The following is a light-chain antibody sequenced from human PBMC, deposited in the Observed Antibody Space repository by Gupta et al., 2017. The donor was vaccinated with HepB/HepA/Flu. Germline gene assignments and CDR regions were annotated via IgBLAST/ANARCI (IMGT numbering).Light chain of an antibody. Sequence: QSVLTQPPPASAAPGQRVTTFCSGSSSNIGSSTVDWYQQLPETAPKLVIYTSDQRPSGVPDRFSGSKSGTSASLAISGLQSEDEADYYCATWDDSLDAHIFGPGTKVTVL. J-gene: IGLJ1*01. CDR1: SSNIGSST. CDR2: TSD. V-gene: IGLV1-44*01. CDR3: ATWDDSLDAHI.